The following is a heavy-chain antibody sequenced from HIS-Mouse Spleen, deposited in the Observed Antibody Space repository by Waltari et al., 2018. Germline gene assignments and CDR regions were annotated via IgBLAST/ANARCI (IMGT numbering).Heavy chain of an antibody. CDR1: GFTFSSYA. V-gene: IGHV3-23*01. J-gene: IGHJ4*02. Sequence: EVQLLESGGGLVQPGGSLRLSCAASGFTFSSYAMSWVRQAPGKGLELVSAISGSGGDTYSADSVKGRFTISRDNSKNTLDLQMNSLRAEDTAVYYCAKGGNHIVLMVYALDYWGQGTLVTVSS. CDR2: ISGSGGDT. CDR3: AKGGNHIVLMVYALDY. D-gene: IGHD2-8*01.